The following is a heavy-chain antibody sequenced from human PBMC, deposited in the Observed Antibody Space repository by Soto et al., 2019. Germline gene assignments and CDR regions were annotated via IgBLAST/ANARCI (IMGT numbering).Heavy chain of an antibody. D-gene: IGHD6-19*01. J-gene: IGHJ4*02. Sequence: PSETLSLTCTVSGGSISSYYWSCIRQPPGKGLEWIGYIYYSGSTNYNPSLKSRVTISVDRSKNQFSLTLSSMTAADTAIYYCARVGGSGWNFDSWGQGILVTVSS. V-gene: IGHV4-59*01. CDR2: IYYSGST. CDR3: ARVGGSGWNFDS. CDR1: GGSISSYY.